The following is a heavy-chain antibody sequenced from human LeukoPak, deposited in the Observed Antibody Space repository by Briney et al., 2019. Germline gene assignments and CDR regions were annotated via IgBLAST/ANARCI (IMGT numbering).Heavy chain of an antibody. CDR3: ASRPDTAIHFDY. Sequence: SETLSLTCAVYGGSFSGYYWSWIRQPPGKGLEWIGEINHSGSTNYNPSLKSRVTISVDTSKNQFSLKLNSVTAADTAVYYCASRPDTAIHFDYWGQGTLVTVSS. V-gene: IGHV4-34*01. J-gene: IGHJ4*02. D-gene: IGHD5-18*01. CDR2: INHSGST. CDR1: GGSFSGYY.